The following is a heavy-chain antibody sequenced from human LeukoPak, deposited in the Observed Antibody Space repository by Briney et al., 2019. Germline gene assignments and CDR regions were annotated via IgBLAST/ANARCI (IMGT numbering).Heavy chain of an antibody. CDR3: AREDYYDSSGSRAFDI. D-gene: IGHD3-22*01. V-gene: IGHV4-30-4*01. Sequence: PSGTLSLTCTVSGGSISSGDYYWSWIRQPPGKGLEWIGYIYYSGSTYYNPSLKSRVTISVDTSKNQFSLKLSSVTAADTAVYYCAREDYYDSSGSRAFDIWGQGTMVTVSS. CDR1: GGSISSGDYY. CDR2: IYYSGST. J-gene: IGHJ3*02.